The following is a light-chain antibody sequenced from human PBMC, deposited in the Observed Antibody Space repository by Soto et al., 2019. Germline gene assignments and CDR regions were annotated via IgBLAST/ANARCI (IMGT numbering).Light chain of an antibody. CDR3: QQHGQWPIT. Sequence: EIVMTQSPATLSVSPGERATLSCGASQSVNSNYLALYQQKHGQAPRLLIYGISKRATDIPDRFSGSGSGTEFTLTISSLKNEDFATYYCQQHGQWPITFGQGTRLEIK. CDR2: GIS. CDR1: QSVNSN. J-gene: IGKJ5*01. V-gene: IGKV3D-15*01.